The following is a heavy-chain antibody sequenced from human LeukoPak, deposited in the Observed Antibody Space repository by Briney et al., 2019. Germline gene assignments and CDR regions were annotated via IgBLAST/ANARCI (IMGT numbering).Heavy chain of an antibody. V-gene: IGHV4-39*07. J-gene: IGHJ3*02. Sequence: PSETLSLTCTVSGGSINSSSSCWGWIRQPPGKGLEWIGIIYYSGNSYYNPSLKSRVTMSLDTSKNQFSLKLSSVTAADTAVYYCAREEVPHGFDIWGQGTMVTVSS. CDR2: IYYSGNS. CDR1: GGSINSSSSC. CDR3: AREEVPHGFDI.